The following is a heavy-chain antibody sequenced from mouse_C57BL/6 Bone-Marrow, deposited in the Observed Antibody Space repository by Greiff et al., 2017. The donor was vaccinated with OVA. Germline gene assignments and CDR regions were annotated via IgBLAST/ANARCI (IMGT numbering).Heavy chain of an antibody. V-gene: IGHV1-64*01. CDR3: VRLISKVVATGGCVDF. CDR1: GYTFTSYW. J-gene: IGHJ2*01. Sequence: QVQLQQPGAELVKPGASVKLSCKASGYTFTSYWMHWVKQRPGQGLEWIGMIHPNSGSTNYNEKFKSKATLTVDKSSSTAYMQLSSLTSEDSAVCYFVRLISKVVATGGCVDFWGRGTALTVSS. CDR2: IHPNSGST. D-gene: IGHD1-1*02.